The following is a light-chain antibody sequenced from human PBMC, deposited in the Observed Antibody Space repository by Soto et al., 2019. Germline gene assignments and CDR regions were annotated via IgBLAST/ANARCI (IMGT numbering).Light chain of an antibody. CDR1: SSNIGAGYD. J-gene: IGLJ3*02. CDR3: QSYDSSLSGWV. CDR2: GNN. V-gene: IGLV1-40*01. Sequence: QSVLTQPPSVSGAPGQRVTISCTGSSSNIGAGYDVHWYQQLPGTAPKLLIYGNNNRPSGVPDRFSGSKSGTSGSLAITGLQAEDEADYYCQSYDSSLSGWVFGGGTKLTVL.